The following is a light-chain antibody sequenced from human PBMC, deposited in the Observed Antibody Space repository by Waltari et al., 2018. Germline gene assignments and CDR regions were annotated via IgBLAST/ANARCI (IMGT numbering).Light chain of an antibody. CDR2: DVT. Sequence: QSALTQPASVSGSPGQSITISCSGLGSAVGASDYVSWHQHHPGKAPQVIMYDVTNRPAGVSARFSASKSANTASLTISRLQPEDEADYYCSSQTLDGLILFGGGTRLTVL. J-gene: IGLJ2*01. CDR3: SSQTLDGLIL. V-gene: IGLV2-14*03. CDR1: GSAVGASDY.